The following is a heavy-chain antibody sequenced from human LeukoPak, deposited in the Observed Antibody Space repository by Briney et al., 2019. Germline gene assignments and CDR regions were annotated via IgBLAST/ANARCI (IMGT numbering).Heavy chain of an antibody. Sequence: SLKVSCKASGGTFSSYAISWVRQAPGQGLEWMGRIIPILGIANYAQKFQGRVTITADKSTSTAYMELSSLRSEDTAVYYCAREDGPYYFDYWGQGTLVTVSS. J-gene: IGHJ4*02. CDR3: AREDGPYYFDY. CDR2: IIPILGIA. V-gene: IGHV1-69*04. D-gene: IGHD2-8*01. CDR1: GGTFSSYA.